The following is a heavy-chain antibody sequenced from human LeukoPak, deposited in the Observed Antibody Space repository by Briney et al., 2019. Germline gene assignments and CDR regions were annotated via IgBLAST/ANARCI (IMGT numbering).Heavy chain of an antibody. CDR1: GGSFSGYY. J-gene: IGHJ4*02. D-gene: IGHD6-19*01. Sequence: SETLSLTCAVYGGSFSGYYWSWIRQPPGKGLEWIGEINHSGSTNYNPSLKSRVTISVDTSKNQFSLKLSPVTAADTAVYYCARSVAGTIKYYWGQGTLVTVSS. CDR3: ARSVAGTIKYY. V-gene: IGHV4-34*01. CDR2: INHSGST.